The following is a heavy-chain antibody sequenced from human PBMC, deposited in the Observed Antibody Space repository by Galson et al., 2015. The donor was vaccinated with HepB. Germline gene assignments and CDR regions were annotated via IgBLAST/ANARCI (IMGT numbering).Heavy chain of an antibody. CDR2: IKQDGSEK. V-gene: IGHV3-7*03. CDR3: ARSITMVRGVIPYYGMDV. CDR1: GFTFSSYW. Sequence: SLRLSCAASGFTFSSYWMSWVRQAPGKGLEWVANIKQDGSEKYYVDSVKGRFTISRDNAKNSLYLQMNSLRAEDTAVYYCARSITMVRGVIPYYGMDVWGQGTTVTVSS. J-gene: IGHJ6*02. D-gene: IGHD3-10*01.